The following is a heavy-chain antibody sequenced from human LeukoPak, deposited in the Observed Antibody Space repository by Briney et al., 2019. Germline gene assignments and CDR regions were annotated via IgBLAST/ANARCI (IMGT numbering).Heavy chain of an antibody. CDR2: INPNSGGT. CDR1: GYTFTGYY. J-gene: IGHJ4*02. D-gene: IGHD6-19*01. V-gene: IGHV1-2*06. Sequence: ALVKVSCKASGYTFTGYYMHWVRQAPRQGLEWLGRINPNSGGTNYAQKFQGRVTMTRDTSMSTAYMELSRLRSDDAAVYYCAREGQWLVKGYYFDYWGQGTLVTVSS. CDR3: AREGQWLVKGYYFDY.